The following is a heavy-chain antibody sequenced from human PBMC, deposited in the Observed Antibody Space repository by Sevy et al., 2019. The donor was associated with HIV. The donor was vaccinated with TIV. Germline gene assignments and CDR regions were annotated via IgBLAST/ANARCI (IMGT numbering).Heavy chain of an antibody. CDR1: GFTFSSYW. D-gene: IGHD2-15*01. V-gene: IGHV3-74*01. CDR3: ARVRRIGGSAFDI. CDR2: INSDGSST. J-gene: IGHJ3*02. Sequence: GGSLRLSCAASGFTFSSYWMHWVRQAPGKGLVWVSRINSDGSSTRYADSVKGRFTISRDNAKNTLYLQMNSLRAEDTAVYYCARVRRIGGSAFDIWGQGTMVTVSS.